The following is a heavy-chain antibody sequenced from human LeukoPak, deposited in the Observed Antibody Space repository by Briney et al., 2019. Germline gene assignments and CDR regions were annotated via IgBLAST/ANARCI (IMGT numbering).Heavy chain of an antibody. Sequence: SETLSLTCTVSGGSISSYYWSWIRQPPGKGLEWIGYIYYSGSTNYNPSLKSRVTISVDTSKNQFSLKLSSVTAADTAVYCCARGPRNYGDYYYYGMDVWGQGTAVTVSS. CDR1: GGSISSYY. CDR2: IYYSGST. V-gene: IGHV4-59*01. J-gene: IGHJ6*02. CDR3: ARGPRNYGDYYYYGMDV. D-gene: IGHD4-17*01.